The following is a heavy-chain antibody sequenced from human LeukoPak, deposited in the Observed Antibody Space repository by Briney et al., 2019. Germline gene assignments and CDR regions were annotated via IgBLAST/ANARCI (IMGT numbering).Heavy chain of an antibody. CDR3: ATTSIAAAVPGCFDY. CDR2: ISSSGKTI. D-gene: IGHD6-13*01. CDR1: GFTFSSYE. V-gene: IGHV3-48*03. J-gene: IGHJ4*02. Sequence: GGSLRLSCEASGFTFSSYEMNWVRQAPGKGLEWVSYISSSGKTIYYADSTKGRFTVSRDSAKNSLYLQMNSLRAEDTAVYYCATTSIAAAVPGCFDYWGQGTLVTVFS.